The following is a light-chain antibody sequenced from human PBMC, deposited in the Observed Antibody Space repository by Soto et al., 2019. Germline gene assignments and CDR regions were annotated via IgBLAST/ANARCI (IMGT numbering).Light chain of an antibody. CDR2: KAS. CDR1: QSISTW. Sequence: DIPMTQSPATLSASVGDRVTITCRASQSISTWLAWYQQKPGKAPKLLIYKASSLEIGVPPRFSGSGSGTEFTLTVSSLQPDDFATYYCQHYNSYPYIFGQGTKLEI. CDR3: QHYNSYPYI. V-gene: IGKV1-5*03. J-gene: IGKJ2*01.